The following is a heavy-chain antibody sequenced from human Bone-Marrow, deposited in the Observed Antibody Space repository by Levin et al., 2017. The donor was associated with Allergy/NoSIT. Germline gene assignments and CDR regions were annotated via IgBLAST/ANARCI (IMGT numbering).Heavy chain of an antibody. CDR1: GFTFSSYT. V-gene: IGHV3-23*01. D-gene: IGHD4-17*01. J-gene: IGHJ6*03. Sequence: PGGSLRLSCAASGFTFSSYTMNWVRQAPGRGLEWVSSLDGSSGKTHYADAVKGRFTISREYSKNTLFLQMNSLRVEDTARYYCAKAGTTVMLDYSYLDVWGEGTAVTVSS. CDR3: AKAGTTVMLDYSYLDV. CDR2: LDGSSGKT.